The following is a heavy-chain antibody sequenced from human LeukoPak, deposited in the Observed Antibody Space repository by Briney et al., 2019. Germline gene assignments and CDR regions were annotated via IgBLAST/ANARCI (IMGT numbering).Heavy chain of an antibody. V-gene: IGHV4-34*01. Sequence: SETLFLTCAVYGGSFSGYYWSWIRQPPGKGLEWIGEINHSGSTNYNPSLKSRVTISVDTSKNQFSLKLSSVTAADTAVYYCARGYYDFWSGYYSNWFDPWGQGTLVTVSS. CDR2: INHSGST. CDR3: ARGYYDFWSGYYSNWFDP. J-gene: IGHJ5*02. D-gene: IGHD3-3*01. CDR1: GGSFSGYY.